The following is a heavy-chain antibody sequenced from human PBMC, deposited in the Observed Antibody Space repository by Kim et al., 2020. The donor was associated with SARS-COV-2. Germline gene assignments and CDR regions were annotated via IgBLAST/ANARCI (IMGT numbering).Heavy chain of an antibody. D-gene: IGHD6-13*01. CDR2: LYYSGSS. CDR3: ARMRQQLIPAIFDP. CDR1: GASISRGGYY. Sequence: GSLRLSCSVSGASISRGGYYWGWLRQPPGKGLEWIMSLYYSGSSYYNPSLESRVTISVDTSKNQFSLRLKSVTAADTAVYFCARMRQQLIPAIFDPWGQGTLVTVSS. J-gene: IGHJ5*02. V-gene: IGHV4-39*07.